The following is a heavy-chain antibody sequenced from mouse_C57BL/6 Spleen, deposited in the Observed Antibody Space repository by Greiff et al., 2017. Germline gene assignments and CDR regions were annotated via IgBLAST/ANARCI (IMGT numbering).Heavy chain of an antibody. D-gene: IGHD1-1*01. J-gene: IGHJ2*01. CDR1: GYAFSSSW. V-gene: IGHV1-82*01. CDR3: AIYGSSFFFDY. CDR2: IYPGDGDT. Sequence: QVQLKQSGPELVKPGASVKISCKASGYAFSSSWMNWVKQRPGKGLEWIGRIYPGDGDTNYNGKFKGKATLTADKSSSTAYMQLSSLTSEDSAVYFCAIYGSSFFFDYWGQGTTLTVSS.